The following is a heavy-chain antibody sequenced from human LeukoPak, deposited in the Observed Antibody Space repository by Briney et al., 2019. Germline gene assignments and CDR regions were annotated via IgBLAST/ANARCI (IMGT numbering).Heavy chain of an antibody. V-gene: IGHV3-48*03. Sequence: GGSLRLSCAASGFTFSSYEMNWVRQAPGKGLEWVSYISSSGTTIYYADSVKGRFTISRDNAKNSLYLQMNSLRAEDTAVYYCAREPSLAVAGTLVDHWGQGTLVTVSS. CDR1: GFTFSSYE. J-gene: IGHJ4*02. CDR3: AREPSLAVAGTLVDH. D-gene: IGHD6-19*01. CDR2: ISSSGTTI.